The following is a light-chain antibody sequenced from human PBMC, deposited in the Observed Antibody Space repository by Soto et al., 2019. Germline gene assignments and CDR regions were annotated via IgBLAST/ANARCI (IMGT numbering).Light chain of an antibody. CDR2: GNT. Sequence: QSVLTQPPSVSGAPGQRVTISCTGSSSNIGAGYEVHWYQQVPGSAPKLLIFGNTNRPSGVSDRFSGSKSATSASLAITGLQAEDEADYYCQSYDNSLRVVFGGGTKVTVL. V-gene: IGLV1-40*01. CDR1: SSNIGAGYE. J-gene: IGLJ2*01. CDR3: QSYDNSLRVV.